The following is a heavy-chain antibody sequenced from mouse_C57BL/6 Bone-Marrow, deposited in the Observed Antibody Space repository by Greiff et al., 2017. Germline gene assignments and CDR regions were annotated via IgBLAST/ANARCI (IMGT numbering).Heavy chain of an antibody. D-gene: IGHD1-1*01. CDR2: IEPNSGGT. V-gene: IGHV1-72*01. Sequence: QVQLQQPGAELVKPGASVKLSCKASGYTFTSYWMHWVKQRPGRGLEWIGRIEPNSGGTKYNEKFKSKATLTLDKPSSTSYMQLSSLTSDDSAVYSLASPHYYGSRYARDYWGQGTAVTVSA. CDR1: GYTFTSYW. CDR3: ASPHYYGSRYARDY. J-gene: IGHJ4*01.